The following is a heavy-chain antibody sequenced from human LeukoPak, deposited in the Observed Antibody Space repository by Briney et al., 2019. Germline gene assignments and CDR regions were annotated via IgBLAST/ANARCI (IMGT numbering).Heavy chain of an antibody. CDR1: GGSFSGYY. V-gene: IGHV4-34*01. D-gene: IGHD1-14*01. Sequence: PSETLSLTCALYGGSFSGYYWSWIRQPPGKGREWIGEINHSGSTNYNPSLKRLVTISVDTSKTQFSLKLSFVTAADTAVYYCARGRPIKPQLNGGMDVWGKGTTVTVSS. J-gene: IGHJ6*03. CDR2: INHSGST. CDR3: ARGRPIKPQLNGGMDV.